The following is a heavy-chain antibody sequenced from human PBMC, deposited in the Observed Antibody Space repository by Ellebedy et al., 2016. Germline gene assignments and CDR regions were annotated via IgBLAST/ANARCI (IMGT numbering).Heavy chain of an antibody. D-gene: IGHD1-1*01. J-gene: IGHJ3*02. Sequence: SETLSLTXAVYGGSFSGYYWSWIRQPPGKGLEWIGEINHSGSTNYNPSLKSRVTISVDTSKNQFSLKLSSVTAADTAVYYCARSDRTRRAFDIWGQGTMVTVSS. CDR1: GGSFSGYY. CDR3: ARSDRTRRAFDI. V-gene: IGHV4-34*01. CDR2: INHSGST.